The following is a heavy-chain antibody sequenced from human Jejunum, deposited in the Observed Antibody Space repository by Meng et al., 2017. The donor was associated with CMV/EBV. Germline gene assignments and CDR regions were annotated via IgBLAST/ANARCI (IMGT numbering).Heavy chain of an antibody. CDR1: GDSIGTSGYY. D-gene: IGHD3-9*01. CDR2: VYFGAST. Sequence: GDSIGTSGYYWVWIRQPPGQGLEWIGSVYFGASTYYNPSLKSRTTISVDTAKNQFSLRLDSVAAADTAVYYCARHAYIGWSGPWFDPWGQGTLVTVSS. CDR3: ARHAYIGWSGPWFDP. V-gene: IGHV4-39*01. J-gene: IGHJ5*02.